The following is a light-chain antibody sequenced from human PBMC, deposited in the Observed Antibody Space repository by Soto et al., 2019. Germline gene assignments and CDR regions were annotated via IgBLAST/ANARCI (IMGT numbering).Light chain of an antibody. J-gene: IGKJ5*01. CDR2: GAS. V-gene: IGKV3-20*01. CDR1: QSVSSSD. Sequence: EIVLTQSPGTLSLSPGERATLSCRASQSVSSSDFAWYRQTRDQAPTLLVYGASSRAPGVPERFSGSGSGTDFTLTISRLEPEDFVVYYCQQYSSSPITFGQGTRLEIK. CDR3: QQYSSSPIT.